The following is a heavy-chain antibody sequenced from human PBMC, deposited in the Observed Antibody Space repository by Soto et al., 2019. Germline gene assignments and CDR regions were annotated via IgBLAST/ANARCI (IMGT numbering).Heavy chain of an antibody. D-gene: IGHD3-9*01. CDR3: AIRAGGKYYDILTGLDY. V-gene: IGHV1-3*01. CDR1: GYSFTSED. Sequence: SEKVSCQASGYSFTSEDMHWVGLDPGERREGVGLVNAGNGNTKYLQKFQGRVTINRDTSAGTAHMDLGSLRSEDTAVYYCAIRAGGKYYDILTGLDYWGQGTLVTVSS. J-gene: IGHJ4*02. CDR2: VNAGNGNT.